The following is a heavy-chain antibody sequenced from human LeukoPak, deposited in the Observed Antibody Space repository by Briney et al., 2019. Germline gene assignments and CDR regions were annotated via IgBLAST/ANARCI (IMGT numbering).Heavy chain of an antibody. CDR3: ASARDTAMVRY. CDR1: GGSISSSSYY. CDR2: IYYSGST. V-gene: IGHV4-39*07. J-gene: IGHJ4*02. D-gene: IGHD5-18*01. Sequence: SETLSLTCTVSGGSISSSSYYWGWIRQPPGKGLEWIGSIYYSGSTYYNPSLKSRVTISVDTSKNQFSLKLSSVTAADTAVYYCASARDTAMVRYWGQGTLVTVSS.